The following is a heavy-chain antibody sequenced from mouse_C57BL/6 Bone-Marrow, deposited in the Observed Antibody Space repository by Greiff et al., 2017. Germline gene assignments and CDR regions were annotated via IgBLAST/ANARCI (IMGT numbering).Heavy chain of an antibody. CDR2: IDPANGNT. CDR3: AGVPDSSGYFAY. D-gene: IGHD3-2*02. Sequence: EVKLLESVAELVRPGASVKLSCTASGFNIKNTYMHWVKQRPEQGLEWIGRIDPANGNTKYAPKFQGKATITADTSSNTAYLQLSSLTSEDTAIYYCAGVPDSSGYFAYWGQGTLVTVSA. J-gene: IGHJ3*01. CDR1: GFNIKNTY. V-gene: IGHV14-3*01.